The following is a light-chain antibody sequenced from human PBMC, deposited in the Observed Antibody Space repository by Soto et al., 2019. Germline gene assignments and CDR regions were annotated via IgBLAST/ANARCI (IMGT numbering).Light chain of an antibody. J-gene: IGKJ1*01. V-gene: IGKV3-15*01. CDR1: QSVSSD. CDR2: AAS. Sequence: EILMTQSPATLPVSPGERATLSCRASQSVSSDLAWYRQKPGQPPRLLIYAASARATGIPARFSGSGSGTEFTLTISSLQSEDFAIYFCQQYNKWPTFGQGSKVDIK. CDR3: QQYNKWPT.